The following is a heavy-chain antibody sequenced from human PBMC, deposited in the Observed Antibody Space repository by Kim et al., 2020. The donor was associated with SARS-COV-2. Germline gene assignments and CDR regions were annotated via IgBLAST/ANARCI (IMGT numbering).Heavy chain of an antibody. D-gene: IGHD3-10*01. V-gene: IGHV3-23*01. CDR3: AKIWAGRHIGASADYYFDY. CDR1: GFVFRNYV. Sequence: GGSLRLSCAASGFVFRNYVMAWVRQAPGKGLDWVALISSTGESSTYADPVKGRFTISRDNSKNTLHLQMNSLSAEDTAVYYCAKIWAGRHIGASADYYFDYWGQGTLVIVSS. CDR2: ISSTGESS. J-gene: IGHJ4*02.